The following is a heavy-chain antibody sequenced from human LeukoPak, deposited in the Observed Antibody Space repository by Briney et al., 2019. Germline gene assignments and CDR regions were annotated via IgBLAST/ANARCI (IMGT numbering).Heavy chain of an antibody. J-gene: IGHJ4*02. CDR2: IFYDGSNK. CDR1: GFTFSDYN. CDR3: ARDADTSGYFSYFDH. Sequence: GGSLRLSCAASGFTFSDYNMNWLRQAPGKGLEWVAVIFYDGSNKYYADSVKGRFTVSRDNSKNTLYLQVNSLRVEDTAVYYCARDADTSGYFSYFDHWGQGTQVTVPS. D-gene: IGHD3-22*01. V-gene: IGHV3-30*03.